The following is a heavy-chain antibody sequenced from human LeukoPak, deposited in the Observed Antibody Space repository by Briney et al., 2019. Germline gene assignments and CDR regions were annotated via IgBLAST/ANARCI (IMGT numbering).Heavy chain of an antibody. J-gene: IGHJ4*02. Sequence: SETLSLTCAVYGGSFSGYYWSWIRQPPGKGLEWIGEINHSGSTNYNPSLKSRVTISVDTSKNQFSLKLSSVTAADTAVYYCARGRPRYCSSTSCYPFDYWGQGTLVTVSS. D-gene: IGHD2-2*01. V-gene: IGHV4-34*01. CDR1: GGSFSGYY. CDR3: ARGRPRYCSSTSCYPFDY. CDR2: INHSGST.